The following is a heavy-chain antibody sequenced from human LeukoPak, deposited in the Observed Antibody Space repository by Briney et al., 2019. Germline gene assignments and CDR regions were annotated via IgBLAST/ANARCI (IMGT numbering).Heavy chain of an antibody. J-gene: IGHJ4*02. D-gene: IGHD1-14*01. CDR3: AKVGSWEPPEY. CDR2: IWYDGSKK. Sequence: PGGSLRLSCAASGFTLSNYGIHWVRQAPGKGLDWVAIIWYDGSKKYYADSVKGRFTISRDNSKNTLYLQMDSPRAEDTAVYYCAKVGSWEPPEYWGQGALVTVSS. CDR1: GFTLSNYG. V-gene: IGHV3-33*06.